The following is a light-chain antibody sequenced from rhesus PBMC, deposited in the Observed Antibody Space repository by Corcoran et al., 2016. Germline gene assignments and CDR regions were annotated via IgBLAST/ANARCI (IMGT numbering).Light chain of an antibody. J-gene: IGKJ1*01. CDR3: QHYYDNPWT. CDR1: QGISNA. CDR2: VES. V-gene: IGKV1-33*02. Sequence: DIQMSQSPSSLSASVGDKVTITCRASQGISNALAWYQQKPGKSPKLLIYVESTLERGVPSRFSGSSSGKDFTLTISSLQPEDSAAYYCQHYYDNPWTFGQGTKVEIK.